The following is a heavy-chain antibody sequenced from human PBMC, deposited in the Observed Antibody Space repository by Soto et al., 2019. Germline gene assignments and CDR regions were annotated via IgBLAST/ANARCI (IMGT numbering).Heavy chain of an antibody. CDR2: ISYDGSNK. J-gene: IGHJ6*02. V-gene: IGHV3-30*03. CDR1: GFTFSSYG. Sequence: QVQLVESGGGVVQPGRSLSLSCAASGFTFSSYGMHWVRQAPGKGLEWVAVISYDGSNKYYADSVKGRFTISGDNSKNPRYLQMNSLSAEDTAVYYCARAAHYYYYYGMDVWGHGSTVTDSS. CDR3: ARAAHYYYYYGMDV.